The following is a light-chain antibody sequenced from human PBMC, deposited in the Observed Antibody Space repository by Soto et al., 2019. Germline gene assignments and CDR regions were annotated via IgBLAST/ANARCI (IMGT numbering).Light chain of an antibody. CDR2: GAS. Sequence: EIVLTQSPGTLSLSPGERATLSCRASQSVSSSYLAWYQQKPGQAPRLLIYGASSRATGIPDRFSGSGSGTDFTLTISRLEPEDFAVYYCQQWTFGQGTKV. J-gene: IGKJ1*01. V-gene: IGKV3-20*01. CDR1: QSVSSSY. CDR3: QQWT.